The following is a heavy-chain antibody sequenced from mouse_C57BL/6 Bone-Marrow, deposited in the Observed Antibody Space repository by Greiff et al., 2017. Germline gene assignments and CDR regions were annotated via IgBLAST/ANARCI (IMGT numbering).Heavy chain of an antibody. CDR2: INPSSGYT. CDR1: GYTFTSYW. D-gene: IGHD2-5*01. J-gene: IGHJ1*03. Sequence: QVQLQQSGAELAKPGASVKLSCKASGYTFTSYWMHWVKQRPGQGLEWIGYINPSSGYTKYNQKFKDKATLPADKSSSTAYMQLSSLTYEDSAVYYCARSYYSNYVYWYFDVWGTGTTVTVSS. CDR3: ARSYYSNYVYWYFDV. V-gene: IGHV1-7*01.